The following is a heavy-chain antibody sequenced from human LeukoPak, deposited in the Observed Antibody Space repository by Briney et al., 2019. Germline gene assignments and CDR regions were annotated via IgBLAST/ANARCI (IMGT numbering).Heavy chain of an antibody. J-gene: IGHJ4*02. CDR3: TTPYYYDSSGYLDY. Sequence: AGSLRLSCAASGFTFSNAWMSWVRQAPGKGLEWVGRIKSKTDGGTTDYAAPVKGRFTISRDDSKNTLYLQMNSLKTEDTAVYYCTTPYYYDSSGYLDYWGQGTLVTVSS. D-gene: IGHD3-22*01. CDR2: IKSKTDGGTT. CDR1: GFTFSNAW. V-gene: IGHV3-15*01.